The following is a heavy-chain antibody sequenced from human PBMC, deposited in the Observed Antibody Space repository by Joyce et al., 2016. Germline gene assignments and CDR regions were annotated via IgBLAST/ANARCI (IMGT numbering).Heavy chain of an antibody. CDR3: AGGILTGYFDY. CDR2: ISYDGSNK. CDR1: GFTFSIYG. Sequence: QGQLVESGGGVVQPGRSLRLSCAASGFTFSIYGMNWVRQATGKGLEWVAVISYDGSNKHYGDSVKGRFTISRDNSKNTLYLQMNSLRAEDTAVYYCAGGILTGYFDYWGQGTLVTVSS. V-gene: IGHV3-30*03. D-gene: IGHD3-9*01. J-gene: IGHJ4*02.